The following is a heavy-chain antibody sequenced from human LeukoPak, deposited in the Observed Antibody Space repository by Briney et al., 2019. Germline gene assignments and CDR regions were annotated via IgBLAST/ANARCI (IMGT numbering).Heavy chain of an antibody. CDR1: GFTFSTYG. Sequence: GSLRLSCAASGFTFSTYGMHWVRQAPGKRLEWVAVTWYDGSYKYYGDSVEGRFTISRDNSKNTLYLQMASLRVEDTAVYYCARQFDGSHPNAFDIWGQGTMVTVSS. V-gene: IGHV3-33*01. CDR3: ARQFDGSHPNAFDI. D-gene: IGHD1-26*01. CDR2: TWYDGSYK. J-gene: IGHJ3*02.